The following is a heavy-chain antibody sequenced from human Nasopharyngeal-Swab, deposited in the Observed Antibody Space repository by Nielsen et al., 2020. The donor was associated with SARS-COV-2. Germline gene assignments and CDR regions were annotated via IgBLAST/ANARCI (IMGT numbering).Heavy chain of an antibody. J-gene: IGHJ6*02. D-gene: IGHD3-10*01. V-gene: IGHV3-7*03. Sequence: GESLKIPCAASGFTFSSYWMSWVRQAPGKGLEWVANIKQDGSEKYYVDSVKGRFTISRDNAKNSLYLQMNSLRAEDTAVYYCAGDFVGQMDVWGQGTTVTVSS. CDR3: AGDFVGQMDV. CDR1: GFTFSSYW. CDR2: IKQDGSEK.